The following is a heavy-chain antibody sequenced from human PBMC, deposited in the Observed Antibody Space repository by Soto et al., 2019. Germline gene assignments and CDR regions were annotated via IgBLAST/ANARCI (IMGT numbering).Heavy chain of an antibody. J-gene: IGHJ3*02. CDR1: GFTFSSYG. CDR3: AKAQAFDI. V-gene: IGHV3-30*18. CDR2: ISPDGNSK. Sequence: GGSLRLSFTACGFTFSSYGIHWVRQAPGKGLDWVALISPDGNSKFFADSVKGRFTVSMDDSKNTLYLQMNYLRAEDTAVYYCAKAQAFDIWGQGTMVTVSS.